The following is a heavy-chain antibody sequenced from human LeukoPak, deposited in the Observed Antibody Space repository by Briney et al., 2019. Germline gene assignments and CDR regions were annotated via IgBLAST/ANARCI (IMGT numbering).Heavy chain of an antibody. CDR3: ARHTTVVTLFDY. D-gene: IGHD4-23*01. V-gene: IGHV4-61*02. CDR1: GASISSGIHY. J-gene: IGHJ4*02. Sequence: SETLSLTCTVSGASISSGIHYWSWIRQPAGKGLEWIGRIFTSGSTNYNPSLKSRVTISVDTSKNQFSLKLSSVTAADTAVYYCARHTTVVTLFDYWGQGTLVTVSS. CDR2: IFTSGST.